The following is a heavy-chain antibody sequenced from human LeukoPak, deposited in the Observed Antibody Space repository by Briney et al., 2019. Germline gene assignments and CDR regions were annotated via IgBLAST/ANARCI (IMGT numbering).Heavy chain of an antibody. J-gene: IGHJ5*02. Sequence: SETLSLTCAVYGGSFSGYYWSWIRQPPGKGLEWIGEINHSGSTNYNPSLKSRVTISVDTSKNQFSLKLSSVTAADTAVYYCARGAFWSGHNWFDPWGQEPWSPSPQ. D-gene: IGHD3-3*01. V-gene: IGHV4-34*01. CDR1: GGSFSGYY. CDR2: INHSGST. CDR3: ARGAFWSGHNWFDP.